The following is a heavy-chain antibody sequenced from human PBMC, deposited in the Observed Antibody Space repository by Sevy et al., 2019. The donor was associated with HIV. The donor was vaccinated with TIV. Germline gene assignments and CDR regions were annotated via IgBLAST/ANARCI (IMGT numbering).Heavy chain of an antibody. CDR2: IGTAGDT. Sequence: GGSLRLSCAASGFTFSSYDMHWVRQATGKGLEWVSAIGTAGDTYYPCSVKGRFTISRENAKNSLYLQMNSLRAGDTAVYYCARVRRYCSGGSCYFDDAFDIWGQGTMVTVSS. CDR3: ARVRRYCSGGSCYFDDAFDI. D-gene: IGHD2-15*01. V-gene: IGHV3-13*01. J-gene: IGHJ3*02. CDR1: GFTFSSYD.